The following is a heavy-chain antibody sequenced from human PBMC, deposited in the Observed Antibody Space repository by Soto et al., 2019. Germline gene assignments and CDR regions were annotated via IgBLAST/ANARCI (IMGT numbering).Heavy chain of an antibody. CDR3: ARGYNPLGDYFYGMDF. CDR1: GFTFSYYD. CDR2: IGTAADP. J-gene: IGHJ6*02. Sequence: PGGSLRLSCAASGFTFSYYDMHWVRQAPGKGLEWVSAIGTAADPYYADSLKGRFTISRENAKNSLYLQMHSLGAGDTAVYYCARGYNPLGDYFYGMDFWGRGTTVTAP. V-gene: IGHV3-13*05. D-gene: IGHD1-1*01.